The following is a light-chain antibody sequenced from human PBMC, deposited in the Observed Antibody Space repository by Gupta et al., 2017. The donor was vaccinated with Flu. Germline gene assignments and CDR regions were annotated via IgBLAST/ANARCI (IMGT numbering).Light chain of an antibody. V-gene: IGLV1-40*01. Sequence: QSVLTQPPSGSGAPGQRRSISCTGSSSNIGAGYDVHWYQQLPGTAPKLLIYGNSNRPSGVPDRFSGSKSGTSASLAITGLQAEDEADYYCQSYDSSLSGSVVFGGGTKLTVL. CDR3: QSYDSSLSGSVV. J-gene: IGLJ2*01. CDR1: SSNIGAGYD. CDR2: GNS.